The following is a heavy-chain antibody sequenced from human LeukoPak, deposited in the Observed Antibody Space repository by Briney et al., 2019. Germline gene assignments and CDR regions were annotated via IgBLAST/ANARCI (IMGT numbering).Heavy chain of an antibody. V-gene: IGHV4-4*07. D-gene: IGHD2-2*01. CDR1: CGSFSSDY. J-gene: IGHJ4*02. CDR3: ARDVDCSSTSCYGDLYFDY. Sequence: SETLPLTCTVSCGSFSSDYWSWIRQPAGKGLEWIARFHTSGSTNYNPSLKSRVTMSADTSKNQFSLKLTSVTAADTAVYYCARDVDCSSTSCYGDLYFDYWGQGALVTVSS. CDR2: FHTSGST.